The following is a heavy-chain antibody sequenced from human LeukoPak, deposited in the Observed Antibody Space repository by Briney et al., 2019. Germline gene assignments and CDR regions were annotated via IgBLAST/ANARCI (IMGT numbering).Heavy chain of an antibody. CDR1: GGSISSSSYY. J-gene: IGHJ5*02. D-gene: IGHD2-2*01. Sequence: SETLSLTCTVSGGSISSSSYYWGWIRQPPGKGLEWIGSIYYSGSTYYNPSLKSRGTISVDTSKNQFSLRLSSVTAADTAVYYCAREPIVVVPAAILNNWFDPWGQGTLVTVSS. V-gene: IGHV4-39*02. CDR2: IYYSGST. CDR3: AREPIVVVPAAILNNWFDP.